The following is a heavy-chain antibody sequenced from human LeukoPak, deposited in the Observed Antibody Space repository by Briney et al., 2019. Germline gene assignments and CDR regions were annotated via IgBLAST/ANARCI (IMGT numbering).Heavy chain of an antibody. CDR2: ITSDGRGT. CDR3: ARDIDY. Sequence: PGGSLRLSCAASGFTFSSFWMNWVRQAPGKGLVWVSRITSDGRGTTYADSVKGRFTISRDNAKNTLYLQMNSLRAEDTAVYYRARDIDYWGQGTLVTVSS. V-gene: IGHV3-74*01. J-gene: IGHJ4*02. CDR1: GFTFSSFW.